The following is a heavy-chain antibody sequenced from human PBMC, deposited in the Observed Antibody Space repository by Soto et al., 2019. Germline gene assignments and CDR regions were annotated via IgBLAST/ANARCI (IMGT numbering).Heavy chain of an antibody. D-gene: IGHD4-4*01. CDR3: ARSLRETPFSIHWLDH. CDR1: GFLFSDYN. J-gene: IGHJ5*02. Sequence: PGGSLRLSCSASGFLFSDYNMNWVRQAPGKGLEWVSSISGSSTYTFDADSVKGRFTISRDNAKNSLYLQMSSLRAEDTAVYYCARSLRETPFSIHWLDHCGQGLLVTVYS. V-gene: IGHV3-21*01. CDR2: ISGSSTYT.